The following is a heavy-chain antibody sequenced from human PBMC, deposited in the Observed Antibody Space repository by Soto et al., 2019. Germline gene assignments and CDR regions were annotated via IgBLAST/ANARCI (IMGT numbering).Heavy chain of an antibody. J-gene: IGHJ6*02. V-gene: IGHV1-69*08. CDR2: IIPILGKA. CDR3: ARDHIYSTRPTKHFYYYYYGMDV. D-gene: IGHD6-13*01. CDR1: GGTFNSYT. Sequence: GATVKVSCKASGGTFNSYTISWVRQAPGKRLEWMGRIIPILGKANYAQKFQGRVTITADKSQSTAYMELSRLRSDDTAVYYCARDHIYSTRPTKHFYYYYYGMDVWGQGTTVTVSS.